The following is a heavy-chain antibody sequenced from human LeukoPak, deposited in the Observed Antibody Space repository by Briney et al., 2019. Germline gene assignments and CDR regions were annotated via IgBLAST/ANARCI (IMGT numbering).Heavy chain of an antibody. CDR2: IYYSGST. D-gene: IGHD2-15*01. CDR3: ARWYLGYCSGGSCYSEHPRRYNWFDP. V-gene: IGHV4-39*07. CDR1: GGSISSNSYY. J-gene: IGHJ5*02. Sequence: PSETLSLTCAVSGGSISSNSYYWGWIRQPPGKGLEWIGSIYYSGSTYYNPSLKSRVTISVDTSKNQFSLKLSSVTAADTAVYYCARWYLGYCSGGSCYSEHPRRYNWFDPWGQGTLVTVSS.